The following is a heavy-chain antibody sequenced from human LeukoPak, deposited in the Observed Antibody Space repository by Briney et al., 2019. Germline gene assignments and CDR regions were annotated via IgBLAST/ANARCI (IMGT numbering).Heavy chain of an antibody. CDR1: GFTFSSYA. CDR2: INSDGST. V-gene: IGHV3-74*01. J-gene: IGHJ4*02. Sequence: GGSLRLSCAASGFTFSSYAMSWVRQAPGKGLVWVSRINSDGSTSYADSVKGRFTISRDNAKNTLYLQMNSLRAEGTAVYYCARDLSYGFDYWGQGTLVTVSS. D-gene: IGHD5-18*01. CDR3: ARDLSYGFDY.